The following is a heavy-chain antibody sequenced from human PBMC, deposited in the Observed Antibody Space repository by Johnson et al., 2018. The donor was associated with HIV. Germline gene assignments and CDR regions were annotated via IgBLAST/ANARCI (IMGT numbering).Heavy chain of an antibody. V-gene: IGHV3-15*01. D-gene: IGHD3-22*01. CDR3: TTDFSYYDSSGTGGDI. Sequence: VQLVESGGGVVQPGRSLRLSCAASGFTFSSYAMHWVRQAPGKGLEWVGRIKSKTDGGTTDYAAPVKGRLTISRDKSKHTLYLQMNSLKTEDTAVYYCTTDFSYYDSSGTGGDIWGQGTMVTVSS. CDR2: IKSKTDGGTT. J-gene: IGHJ3*02. CDR1: GFTFSSYA.